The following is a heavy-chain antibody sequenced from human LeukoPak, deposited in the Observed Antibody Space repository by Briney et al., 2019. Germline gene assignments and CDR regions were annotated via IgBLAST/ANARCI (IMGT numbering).Heavy chain of an antibody. CDR3: ARHKGFGVSFYYGVDV. CDR1: GGSVNSRSFY. Sequence: SETLSLTCTVSGGSVNSRSFYWGWIRQPPGKGLEWIGSISDSGDTYYNPSLESRVVISVDTSKNQFSLKLTSMTAADTAVYPCARHKGFGVSFYYGVDVWGQGTTVTVSS. D-gene: IGHD3-16*01. CDR2: ISDSGDT. J-gene: IGHJ6*02. V-gene: IGHV4-39*01.